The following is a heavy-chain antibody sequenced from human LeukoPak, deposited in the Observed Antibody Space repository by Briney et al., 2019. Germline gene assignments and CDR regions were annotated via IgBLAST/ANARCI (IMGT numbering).Heavy chain of an antibody. CDR1: GGSISSGGYY. D-gene: IGHD3-3*01. Sequence: SQTLSLTCTASGGSISSGGYYWSWIRQHPGKGLEWIGYIYYSGSTYYNPSLKSRVTISVDTSKNQFSLKLSSVTAADTAVYYCARDYDFLLGYYGMDVWGQGTTVTVSS. V-gene: IGHV4-31*03. CDR2: IYYSGST. CDR3: ARDYDFLLGYYGMDV. J-gene: IGHJ6*02.